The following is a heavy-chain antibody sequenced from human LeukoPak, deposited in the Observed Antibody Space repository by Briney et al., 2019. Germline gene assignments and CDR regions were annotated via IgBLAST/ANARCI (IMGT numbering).Heavy chain of an antibody. Sequence: SVKVSCKASGGTFSSYAISWVRQAPGQGLEWMGGIIPIFGTANYTQKFQGRVTITADESTSTAYMELSSLRSEDTAVYYCARGRDCSSTSCYTHNYYYYYMDVWGKGTTVTISS. D-gene: IGHD2-2*01. V-gene: IGHV1-69*13. CDR1: GGTFSSYA. CDR3: ARGRDCSSTSCYTHNYYYYYMDV. CDR2: IIPIFGTA. J-gene: IGHJ6*03.